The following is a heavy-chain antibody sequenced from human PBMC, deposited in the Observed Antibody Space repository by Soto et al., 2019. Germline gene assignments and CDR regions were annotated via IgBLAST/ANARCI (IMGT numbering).Heavy chain of an antibody. V-gene: IGHV1-69*12. CDR1: GGTFSRYA. CDR2: IIPIFGTA. Sequence: QVQLVQSGAEVKKPGSSVKVSCKASGGTFSRYAISWVRQAPGQGLEWMGGIIPIFGTANYAQKFQGRVTISADEATSKAYMEVSSLRSEDTAVYYCARQGAALRDYYYGMDVWGQGTTVTVSS. J-gene: IGHJ6*02. CDR3: ARQGAALRDYYYGMDV. D-gene: IGHD6-25*01.